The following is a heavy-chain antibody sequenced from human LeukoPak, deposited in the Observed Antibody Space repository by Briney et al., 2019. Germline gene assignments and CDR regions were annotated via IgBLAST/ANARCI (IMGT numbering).Heavy chain of an antibody. CDR3: ARASPSYDSRLGDY. CDR1: GYTFTNYG. CDR2: ISTYTGNT. V-gene: IGHV1-18*04. Sequence: ASVKVSCKASGYTFTNYGISWVRQAPGQGLEWMGWISTYTGNTNYAQKLQGSVTMTTDTATSTAYMELRSLTSDDTAVYYCARASPSYDSRLGDYWGKGTLVTVSS. J-gene: IGHJ4*02. D-gene: IGHD3-22*01.